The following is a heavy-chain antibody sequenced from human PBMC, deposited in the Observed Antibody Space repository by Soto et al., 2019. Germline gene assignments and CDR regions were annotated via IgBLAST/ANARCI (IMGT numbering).Heavy chain of an antibody. V-gene: IGHV4-34*01. CDR1: GGSFSCYY. CDR2: INHSGST. J-gene: IGHJ5*02. Sequence: SETLSLTCAVYGGSFSCYYWSWIRQPPGKGLEWIGEINHSGSTNYNPSLKSRVTISVDTSKNQFSLKLSSVTAADTAVYYCGRGLGYCSSTSCKGEDWFDPWGQGTLVTVSS. D-gene: IGHD2-2*01. CDR3: GRGLGYCSSTSCKGEDWFDP.